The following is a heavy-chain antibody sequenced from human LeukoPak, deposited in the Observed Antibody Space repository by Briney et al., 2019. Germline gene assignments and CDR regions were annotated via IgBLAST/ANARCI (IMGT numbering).Heavy chain of an antibody. CDR1: GGSISSSSYY. CDR3: ARESSSWF. D-gene: IGHD6-13*01. V-gene: IGHV4-39*07. CDR2: IYYSGST. Sequence: SETLSLTCTVSGGSISSSSYYWGWIRQPPGKGLEWIGSIYYSGSTYYNPSLKSRVTISVDTSKNLFSLKLSSVTAADTAVYYCARESSSWFWGQGTLVTVSS. J-gene: IGHJ4*02.